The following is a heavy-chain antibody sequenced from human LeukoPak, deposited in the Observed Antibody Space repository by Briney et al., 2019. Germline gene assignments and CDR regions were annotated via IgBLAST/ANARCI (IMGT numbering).Heavy chain of an antibody. CDR1: GFTFTSYD. Sequence: GGSLRLSCAASGFTFTSYDMSWVRQAPGKGLEWVSYISSSSSTIYYADSVKGRFTISRDNAKNSLYLQMNSLRAEDTAVYYCARDLGYCSGGSCYGVDYWGQGTLVTVSS. D-gene: IGHD2-15*01. CDR2: ISSSSSTI. V-gene: IGHV3-48*01. J-gene: IGHJ4*02. CDR3: ARDLGYCSGGSCYGVDY.